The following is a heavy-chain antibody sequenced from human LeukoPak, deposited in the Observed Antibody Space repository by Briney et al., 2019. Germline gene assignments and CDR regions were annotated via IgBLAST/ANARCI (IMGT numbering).Heavy chain of an antibody. V-gene: IGHV4-4*09. Sequence: PSEPLSLTCTVSGGSISSYYWSWIRQPPGKGLEWSGYIYTSGSTNYNPSLKSRVTISVDTSKNQFSLKLSAVTAADTAVYYCARHPLGYYYYMDVWGKGTTVTVSS. J-gene: IGHJ6*03. CDR1: GGSISSYY. CDR2: IYTSGST. CDR3: ARHPLGYYYYMDV. D-gene: IGHD7-27*01.